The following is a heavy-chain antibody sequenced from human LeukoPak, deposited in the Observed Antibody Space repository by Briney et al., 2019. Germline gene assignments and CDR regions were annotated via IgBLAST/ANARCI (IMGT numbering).Heavy chain of an antibody. CDR3: ARSRWLDAFDY. V-gene: IGHV3-23*01. J-gene: IGHJ4*02. Sequence: GGSLRLSCAASGFTFNNYVMTWVRQAPGKGLEWVSSISASAAMTYYADSVRGRFTVSRDNAKNTLYLQMNSLRADDTAVYYCARSRWLDAFDYWGQGTLVTVSS. CDR2: ISASAAMT. CDR1: GFTFNNYV. D-gene: IGHD6-19*01.